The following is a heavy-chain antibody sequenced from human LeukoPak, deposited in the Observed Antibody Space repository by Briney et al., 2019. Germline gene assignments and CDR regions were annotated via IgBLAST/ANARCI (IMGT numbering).Heavy chain of an antibody. V-gene: IGHV3-30*18. CDR1: GFTFSSYG. CDR3: AKDRQGYYFDY. Sequence: GGSLRLSCAASGFTFSSYGMHWVRQAPGKGLEWVAVISYDGSNKYCADSAKGRFTISRDNSKNTLYLQMNSLRAEDTAVYYCAKDRQGYYFDYWGQGTLVTVSS. CDR2: ISYDGSNK. J-gene: IGHJ4*02.